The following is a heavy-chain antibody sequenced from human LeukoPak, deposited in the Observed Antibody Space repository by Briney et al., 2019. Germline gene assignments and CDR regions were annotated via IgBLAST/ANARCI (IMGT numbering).Heavy chain of an antibody. J-gene: IGHJ4*02. V-gene: IGHV3-30-3*01. CDR1: GFTFSSYW. D-gene: IGHD2-2*01. CDR3: ARAWDIVVVPLDY. Sequence: GGSLRLSCVASGFTFSSYWMHWVRQDPRKGLVWVAVISYDGSNKYYADSVKGRFTISRDNSKNTLYLQMNSLRAKDTAVYYCARAWDIVVVPLDYWGQGTLVTVSS. CDR2: ISYDGSNK.